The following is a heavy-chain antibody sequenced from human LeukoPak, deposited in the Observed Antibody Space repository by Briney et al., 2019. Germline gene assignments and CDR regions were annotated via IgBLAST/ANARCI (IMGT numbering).Heavy chain of an antibody. J-gene: IGHJ4*02. CDR1: GFTFSNVW. Sequence: GSLRLSCAASGFTFSNVWMTWVRQGPGKGLEWIGTIYYSGSTYYNPSLKSRVTISVDTSKNQFSLKLSSVTAADTAVYYCAREGSATARPFVSNDYWGQGTLVTVSS. CDR2: IYYSGST. V-gene: IGHV4-4*02. CDR3: AREGSATARPFVSNDY. D-gene: IGHD6-6*01.